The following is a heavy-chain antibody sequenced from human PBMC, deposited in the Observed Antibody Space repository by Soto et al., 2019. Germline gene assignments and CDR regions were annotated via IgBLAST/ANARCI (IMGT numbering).Heavy chain of an antibody. Sequence: LRLSCPASGFTFSSYGMHWVRQAPGKGLEWVAVIWYDGSNKYYADSVKGRFTISRDNSKNTLYLQMNSLRAEDTAVYYFARDLEVGVYYYYYGMAVWGQGTTVTVSS. CDR3: ARDLEVGVYYYYYGMAV. CDR1: GFTFSSYG. V-gene: IGHV3-33*01. CDR2: IWYDGSNK. D-gene: IGHD2-8*01. J-gene: IGHJ6*02.